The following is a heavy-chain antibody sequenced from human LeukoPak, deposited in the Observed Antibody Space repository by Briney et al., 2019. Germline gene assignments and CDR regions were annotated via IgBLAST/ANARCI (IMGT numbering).Heavy chain of an antibody. CDR1: GYTFTSYY. V-gene: IGHV1-46*01. CDR3: ARDYGSGSYYTYGHFDY. J-gene: IGHJ4*02. Sequence: ASVKVSCKASGYTFTSYYMHWVRQAPGQGLEWMGIINPSGGSTSYAQKFQGRVTMTRDTSTSTVYMELSSLRSEDTAVYYCARDYGSGSYYTYGHFDYWGQGTLVTVSS. CDR2: INPSGGST. D-gene: IGHD3-10*01.